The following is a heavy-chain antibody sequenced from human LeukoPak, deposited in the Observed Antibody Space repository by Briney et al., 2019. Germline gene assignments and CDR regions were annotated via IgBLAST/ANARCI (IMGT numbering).Heavy chain of an antibody. CDR1: GFTFSNYG. V-gene: IGHV3-33*01. CDR3: ATKLFAGSRSPEYFQH. Sequence: GESLKISCAASGFTFSNYGMHWVRQAPGKGLEWVAVIWYDGSNKYYADSVKGRFTISRDNSKNTLYLQMNSLRAEDTAVYYCATKLFAGSRSPEYFQHWGQGTLVSVSS. D-gene: IGHD1-1*01. J-gene: IGHJ1*01. CDR2: IWYDGSNK.